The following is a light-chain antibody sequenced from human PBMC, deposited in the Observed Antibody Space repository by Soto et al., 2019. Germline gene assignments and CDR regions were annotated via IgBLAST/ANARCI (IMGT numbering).Light chain of an antibody. V-gene: IGKV1-12*01. J-gene: IGKJ4*01. CDR3: QQADSFPLT. CDR2: GAS. Sequence: DIQMTQSPSSVSASVGDRVTITCRASQGISRWLAWYQQKPGKAPKLLIYGASSVQSGVPSRFSGSGSGTYFTLTISSLQPEDFETYYCQQADSFPLTFGGGTKVEIK. CDR1: QGISRW.